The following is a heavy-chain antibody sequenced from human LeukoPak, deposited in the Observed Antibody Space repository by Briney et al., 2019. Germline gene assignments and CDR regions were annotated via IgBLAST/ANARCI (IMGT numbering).Heavy chain of an antibody. D-gene: IGHD6-13*01. CDR1: GGSFSGYY. CDR3: ARGLRIAAAGRAALW. V-gene: IGHV4-34*01. CDR2: INHSGST. Sequence: SETLSLTCAVYGGSFSGYYWSWIRQPPGKGLEWIGEINHSGSTNYNPSLKSRVTISVDTSKNQFSLKLSSVTAADTAVYYCARGLRIAAAGRAALWWGQGTLVTVSS. J-gene: IGHJ4*02.